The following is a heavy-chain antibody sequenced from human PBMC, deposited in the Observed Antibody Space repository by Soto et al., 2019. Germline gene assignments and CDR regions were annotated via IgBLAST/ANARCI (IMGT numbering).Heavy chain of an antibody. V-gene: IGHV3-66*01. CDR2: IYSGGST. J-gene: IGHJ4*02. CDR1: GFTVSSNY. D-gene: IGHD6-19*01. CDR3: ARDRAVAGQSIDY. Sequence: EVPLVESGGGLVQPGGSLRLSCAASGFTVSSNYMSWVRQAPGKGLEWVSVIYSGGSTYYADSVKGRFTISRDNSKNTLYLQMNSLRAEDTAVYYCARDRAVAGQSIDYWGQGTLVTVSS.